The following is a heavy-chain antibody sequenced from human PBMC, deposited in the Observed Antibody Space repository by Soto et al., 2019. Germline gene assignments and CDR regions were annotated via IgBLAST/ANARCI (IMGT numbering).Heavy chain of an antibody. CDR2: ISYDGRNK. J-gene: IGHJ6*02. D-gene: IGHD5-12*01. V-gene: IGHV3-30*18. CDR3: AKDTATARTSYYFYGMDV. CDR1: GFIFSTYG. Sequence: QMQLVESGGGVVQPGRSLRVSCEASGFIFSTYGMHWVRQAPGKGLEWVAVISYDGRNKYYADSGRGRFTISRDNSKHTLHLQRNSLRGEDTAVYYCAKDTATARTSYYFYGMDVGGQGTTVTVSS.